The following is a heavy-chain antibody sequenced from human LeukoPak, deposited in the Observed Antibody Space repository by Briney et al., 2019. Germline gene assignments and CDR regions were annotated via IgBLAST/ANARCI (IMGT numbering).Heavy chain of an antibody. CDR2: INQDGGQK. Sequence: GGSLRLSCVASGFTFSDCRMNWVRQAPGKGLEWVANINQDGGQKYYVDSVRGRFTISRDDAKNTLYLQMNSLRAEDTAIYYCARALGYWGQGTLVTVSS. J-gene: IGHJ4*02. V-gene: IGHV3-7*02. CDR3: ARALGY. CDR1: GFTFSDCR.